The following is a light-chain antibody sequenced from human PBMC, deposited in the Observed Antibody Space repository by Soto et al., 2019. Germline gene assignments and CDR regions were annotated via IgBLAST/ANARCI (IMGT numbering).Light chain of an antibody. CDR1: QSVSSSY. V-gene: IGKV3-20*01. J-gene: IGKJ3*01. CDR3: QQYTSSRFT. CDR2: GAS. Sequence: EIVLTQSPGTLSLSPGERATLSCRASQSVSSSYLAWYQQKLGQAPRLLIYGASSRATGIPDRFSGSGSGTDFTLTISRLEPEDFAVYYCQQYTSSRFTFGPGTKVDIK.